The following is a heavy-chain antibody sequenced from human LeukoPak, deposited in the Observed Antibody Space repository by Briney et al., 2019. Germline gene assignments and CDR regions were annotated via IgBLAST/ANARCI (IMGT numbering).Heavy chain of an antibody. V-gene: IGHV1-8*01. CDR1: GYTFITYD. D-gene: IGHD1-26*01. J-gene: IGHJ6*03. CDR2: MNPNSGNT. CDR3: ARGNRMSNVGYYYYYMDV. Sequence: GASVTVSCTASGYTFITYDINWVRQATGQGLEWMGWMNPNSGNTGYAQKFQGRVTMTRNTSISTAYMELSSLRSEDTAVYYCARGNRMSNVGYYYYYMDVWGKGTTVTVSS.